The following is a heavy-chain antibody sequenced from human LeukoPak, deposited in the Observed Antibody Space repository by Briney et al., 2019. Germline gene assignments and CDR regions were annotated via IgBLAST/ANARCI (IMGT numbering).Heavy chain of an antibody. Sequence: PGGSLSLSCAASGFTVSSKYMHWVRQAPGKGMEWVSTIYTGGGTYYAASVRDRFSISRDNSKNSLYLQMNSLRAEDTAVYYCARGFQDENGYKNYFDSWGQGTLVTVSS. CDR1: GFTVSSKY. D-gene: IGHD5-24*01. CDR2: IYTGGGT. J-gene: IGHJ4*02. CDR3: ARGFQDENGYKNYFDS. V-gene: IGHV3-66*01.